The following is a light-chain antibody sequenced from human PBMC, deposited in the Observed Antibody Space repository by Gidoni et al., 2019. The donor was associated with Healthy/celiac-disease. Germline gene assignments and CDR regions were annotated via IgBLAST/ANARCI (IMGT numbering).Light chain of an antibody. V-gene: IGKV2-28*01. CDR2: LGS. J-gene: IGKJ1*01. CDR1: PSILHSNGYNY. Sequence: IVMTQSPLSLPVTPGEPASISCRSSPSILHSNGYNYLDLYLQKPEQSPQLLIDLGSNRASGVPDRFSGSGSGTDFTLKISRVEAEDVGVYYCMQALQTRTFGQGTKVEIK. CDR3: MQALQTRT.